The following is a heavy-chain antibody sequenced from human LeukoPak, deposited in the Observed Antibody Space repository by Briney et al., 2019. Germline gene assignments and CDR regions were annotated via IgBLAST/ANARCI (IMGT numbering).Heavy chain of an antibody. J-gene: IGHJ4*02. CDR3: ARDWGLGKYYFDY. CDR1: GFTFSSYW. CDR2: IYSGGTT. Sequence: PGGSLRLSCAASGFTFSSYWMHWVRQAPGKGLEWVSVIYSGGTTYYADSVKGRFTISRDNSKNTLYLQMNSLRAEDTAVYYCARDWGLGKYYFDYWGQGTLVTVSS. D-gene: IGHD3-16*01. V-gene: IGHV3-66*01.